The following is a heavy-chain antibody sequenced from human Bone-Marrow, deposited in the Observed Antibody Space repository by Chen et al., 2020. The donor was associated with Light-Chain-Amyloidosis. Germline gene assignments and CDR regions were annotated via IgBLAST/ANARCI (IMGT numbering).Heavy chain of an antibody. CDR1: GFTLSSYS. V-gene: IGHV3-21*01. J-gene: IGHJ4*02. D-gene: IGHD3-10*01. Sequence: EVQLVESGGGLVKPGGSLRLSCAASGFTLSSYSMHWVRQAPGKGLEWVSSISCSSNYIYYADSVKGRFTISRDNAKNSLYLQMNSLRAEDTAVYYCAREYGGDYFDYWGPGTLVTVSS. CDR3: AREYGGDYFDY. CDR2: ISCSSNYI.